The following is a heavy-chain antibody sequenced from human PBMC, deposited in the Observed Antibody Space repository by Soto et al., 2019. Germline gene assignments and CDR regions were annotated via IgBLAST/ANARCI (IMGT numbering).Heavy chain of an antibody. CDR2: ISYDGSNK. D-gene: IGHD2-21*02. J-gene: IGHJ6*02. CDR1: GFTFSSYA. CDR3: ARDQGYSVVVTAIYQYGMDV. V-gene: IGHV3-30-3*01. Sequence: GGSLRLSCAASGFTFSSYAMHWVRQAPGKGLEWVAVISYDGSNKYYADSVKGRFTISRDNSKNTLYLQMNSLRAEDTAVYYCARDQGYSVVVTAIYQYGMDVWGQGTTVTVSS.